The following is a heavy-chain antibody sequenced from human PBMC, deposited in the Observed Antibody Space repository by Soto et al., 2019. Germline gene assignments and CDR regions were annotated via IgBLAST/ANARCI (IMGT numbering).Heavy chain of an antibody. CDR2: ISSSSSYI. CDR3: ARAGEYSGSSFDY. CDR1: GFTFSSYS. D-gene: IGHD6-6*01. V-gene: IGHV3-21*01. Sequence: PGGSLRLSCAAPGFTFSSYSMNWVRQAPGKGLEWVSSISSSSSYIYYADSVKGRFTISRDNAKNSLYLQMNSLRAEDTAVYYCARAGEYSGSSFDYWGQGTLVTVSS. J-gene: IGHJ4*02.